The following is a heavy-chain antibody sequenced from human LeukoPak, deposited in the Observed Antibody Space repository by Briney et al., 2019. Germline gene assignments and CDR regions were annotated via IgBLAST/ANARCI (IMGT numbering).Heavy chain of an antibody. V-gene: IGHV3-30*02. D-gene: IGHD1-26*01. CDR2: IRYDGSNR. J-gene: IGHJ4*02. CDR1: GFTFSSYG. Sequence: GGSLRLSCAASGFTFSSYGMHWVRQAPGKGLEWVAFIRYDGSNRYYADSVKGRFTISRDNSKNTLYLQMNSLRAEDTAVYYCAKDFEGGSYYGPDYWGQGTLVTVSS. CDR3: AKDFEGGSYYGPDY.